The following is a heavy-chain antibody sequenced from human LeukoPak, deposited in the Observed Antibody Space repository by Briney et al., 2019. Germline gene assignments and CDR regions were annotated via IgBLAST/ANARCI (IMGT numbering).Heavy chain of an antibody. CDR1: GFTFSSYG. D-gene: IGHD3-22*01. CDR3: ARGPYDSSGYYSEGSWFDP. V-gene: IGHV3-33*01. J-gene: IGHJ5*02. CDR2: IWYDGSNK. Sequence: TGRSLRLSCAASGFTFSSYGMHWVRQAPGKGLEWVAVIWYDGSNKYYADSVKGRFTISRDNSKNTLYLQMNSLRAEDTAVYYCARGPYDSSGYYSEGSWFDPWGQGTLVTVS.